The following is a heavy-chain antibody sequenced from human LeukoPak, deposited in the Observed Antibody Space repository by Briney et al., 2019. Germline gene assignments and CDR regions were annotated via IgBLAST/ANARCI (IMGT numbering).Heavy chain of an antibody. Sequence: GGSLRLSCAASGFTFSSYWMHWVRQAPGKGLVWVSRIESDGSSTIYADSAKGRFTISRDNAKNTLYLQMNSLRAEDTAVYYCARSGAPTLDYWGQGTLVIVSS. CDR3: ARSGAPTLDY. CDR1: GFTFSSYW. D-gene: IGHD2-15*01. V-gene: IGHV3-74*01. CDR2: IESDGSST. J-gene: IGHJ4*02.